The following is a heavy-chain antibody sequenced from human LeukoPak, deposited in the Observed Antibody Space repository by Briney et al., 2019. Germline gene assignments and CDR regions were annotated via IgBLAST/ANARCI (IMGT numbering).Heavy chain of an antibody. CDR1: GHSIINSYY. CDR3: ARAVDSSGFSSFQY. J-gene: IGHJ1*01. CDR2: IYHTGST. V-gene: IGHV4-38-2*02. Sequence: NASETLSLTCTVSGHSIINSYYWGWIRQPPGKGLEWIGSIYHTGSTYHNPSLKSRLTISVDTSKNQFSLKLKSVTAADTAVYYCARAVDSSGFSSFQYWGQGTLVTVSS. D-gene: IGHD3-22*01.